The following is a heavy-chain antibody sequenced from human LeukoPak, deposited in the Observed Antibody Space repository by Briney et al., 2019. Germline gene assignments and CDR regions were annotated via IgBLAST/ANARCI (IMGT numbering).Heavy chain of an antibody. CDR1: GFTFSSYS. CDR3: ARDGSLQLWRYFDY. D-gene: IGHD5-18*01. CDR2: ISSSSSYI. J-gene: IGHJ4*02. V-gene: IGHV3-21*01. Sequence: SGGSLRLSCAASGFTFSSYSMNWVRQAPGKGLEWASSISSSSSYIYYADSVKGRFTISRDNAKNSLYLQMNSLRAEDTAVYYCARDGSLQLWRYFDYWGQGTLVTVSS.